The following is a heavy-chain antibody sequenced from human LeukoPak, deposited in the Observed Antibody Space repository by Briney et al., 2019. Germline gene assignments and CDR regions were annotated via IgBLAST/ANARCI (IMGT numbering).Heavy chain of an antibody. V-gene: IGHV4-4*07. J-gene: IGHJ4*02. CDR2: IYATGST. Sequence: KPSETLSFTCSVSGGSITSYNWSWIRQPAGKGLEWIGRIYATGSTNYNPSLKSRVTISVDKSKNQFSLKLSSVTAADTAVYYCATGGSYLVYWGQGTLVTVSS. CDR1: GGSITSYN. D-gene: IGHD3-10*01. CDR3: ATGGSYLVY.